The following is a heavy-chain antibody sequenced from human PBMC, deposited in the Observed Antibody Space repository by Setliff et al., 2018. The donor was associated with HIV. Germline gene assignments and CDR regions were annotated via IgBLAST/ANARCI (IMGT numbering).Heavy chain of an antibody. CDR2: IIPIFGTE. V-gene: IGHV1-69*13. D-gene: IGHD5-12*01. Sequence: GASVKVPCKASGGTFSSYAISWVRQAPGQGLEWMGGIIPIFGTENYAQKFQGRVTITADESTSTAYMELSSLRSEDTAVYYCLVAVEEDVWGKGTTVTVSS. CDR1: GGTFSSYA. J-gene: IGHJ6*04. CDR3: LVAVEEDV.